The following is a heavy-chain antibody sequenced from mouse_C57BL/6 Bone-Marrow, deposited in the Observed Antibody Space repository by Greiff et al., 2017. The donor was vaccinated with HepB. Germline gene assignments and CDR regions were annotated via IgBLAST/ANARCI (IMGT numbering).Heavy chain of an antibody. V-gene: IGHV2-5*01. CDR3: AKNYYGSSHPYYFDY. J-gene: IGHJ2*01. D-gene: IGHD1-1*01. CDR2: IWRGGST. CDR1: GFSLTSYG. Sequence: VMLVESGPGLVQPSQSLSITCTVSGFSLTSYGVHWVRQSPGKGLEWLGVIWRGGSTDYNAAFMSRLSITKDNSKSQVFFKMNSLQADDTAIYYCAKNYYGSSHPYYFDYWGQGTTLTVSS.